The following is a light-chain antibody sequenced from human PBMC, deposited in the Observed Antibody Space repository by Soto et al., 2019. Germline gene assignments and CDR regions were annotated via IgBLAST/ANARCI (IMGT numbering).Light chain of an antibody. V-gene: IGLV1-40*01. CDR3: QSYDSSLSGWV. CDR2: GNS. CDR1: SSNIGAGYD. Sequence: QSVLTQPPSVSGAPGQRVTISCTGSSSNIGAGYDVHWYQQLPGTAPKLLIYGNSNRPSGVPDRFSGSKSGTSASLAITGRHAADEAEYYGQSYDSSLSGWVFGGGTKLTVL. J-gene: IGLJ3*02.